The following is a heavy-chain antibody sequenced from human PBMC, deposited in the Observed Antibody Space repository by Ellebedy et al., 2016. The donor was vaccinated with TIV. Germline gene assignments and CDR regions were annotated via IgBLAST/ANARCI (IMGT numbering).Heavy chain of an antibody. CDR3: ARPLGQRTYYYDSSGYYGGRSAFDI. J-gene: IGHJ3*02. CDR1: GGTFSSYA. V-gene: IGHV1-69*13. Sequence: SVKVSXXASGGTFSSYAISWVRQAPGQGLEWMGGIIPIFGTANYAQKFQGRVTITADESTSTAYMELSSLRSEDTAVHYCARPLGQRTYYYDSSGYYGGRSAFDIWGQGTMVTVSS. D-gene: IGHD3-22*01. CDR2: IIPIFGTA.